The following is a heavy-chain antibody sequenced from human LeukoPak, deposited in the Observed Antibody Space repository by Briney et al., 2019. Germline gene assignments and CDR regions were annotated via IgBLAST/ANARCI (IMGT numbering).Heavy chain of an antibody. V-gene: IGHV1-2*06. D-gene: IGHD4-17*01. J-gene: IGHJ4*02. CDR1: GYTFTDYY. CDR2: INPNSGGS. Sequence: ASVKVSCKASGYTFTDYYMHWVRQAPGQGLEWMGRINPNSGGSNYAQKFQDRVTMTRDTSISTAYMALNSLRSDDTAVYYCARGSGYGDSPELHWGQGALVTVSS. CDR3: ARGSGYGDSPELH.